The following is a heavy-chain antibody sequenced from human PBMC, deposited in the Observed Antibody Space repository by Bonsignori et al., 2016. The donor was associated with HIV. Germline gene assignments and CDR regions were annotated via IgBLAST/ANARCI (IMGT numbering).Heavy chain of an antibody. CDR2: IRDDGNNK. J-gene: IGHJ4*02. V-gene: IGHV3-30*02. D-gene: IGHD6-13*01. Sequence: VRQAPGKGLEWVAFIRDDGNNKYYLDSVKGRFTISRDDSKNMVYLQMNSLTSGDTAVYYCVKGLSKWGQGTLVTVSS. CDR3: VKGLSK.